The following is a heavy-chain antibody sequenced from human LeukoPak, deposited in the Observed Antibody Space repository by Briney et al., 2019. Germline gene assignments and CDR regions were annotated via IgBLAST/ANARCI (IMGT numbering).Heavy chain of an antibody. CDR2: INPSGGST. J-gene: IGHJ4*02. D-gene: IGHD3-22*01. CDR3: AREYYDSSGYYGGGNIDY. V-gene: IGHV1-46*01. CDR1: GYTFISYY. Sequence: EASVTVSCKASGYTFISYYMHWVRQAPGQGLDWMGIINPSGGSTSYAQKFQGRVTMTRDMSTSTLYMELSSLRSEDTAVYYCAREYYDSSGYYGGGNIDYWGQGTLVTVSS.